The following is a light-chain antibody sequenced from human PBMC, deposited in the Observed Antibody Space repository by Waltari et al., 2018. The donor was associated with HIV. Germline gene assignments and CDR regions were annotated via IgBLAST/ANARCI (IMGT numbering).Light chain of an antibody. CDR3: QSSDSIIAV. V-gene: IGLV6-57*03. Sequence: NFVLTQPHSVSESPGKTVTISCTRSSGSIASNYVQWYQQRPGSAPNIVIYEDSERPSGVPDRFSASIDSSSNTASLTISGLKTEDEADYYCQSSDSIIAVFGGGTKLTVL. CDR1: SGSIASNY. CDR2: EDS. J-gene: IGLJ3*02.